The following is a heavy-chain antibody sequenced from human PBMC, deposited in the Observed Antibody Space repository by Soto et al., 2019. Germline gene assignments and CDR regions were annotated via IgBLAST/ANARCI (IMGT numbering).Heavy chain of an antibody. V-gene: IGHV3-23*01. CDR3: AKDLIYGYNSGRPFDS. Sequence: EVQLLESGGVLVQPGGSLRLSCAASGFTFSSFAMSWVRQAPGKGLEWVSAIGSRGDSTYYADSVKGRFTISRDNSKNTLYLQMNSLRAEDTAVYYCAKDLIYGYNSGRPFDSWGQGILVTVSS. J-gene: IGHJ4*02. CDR1: GFTFSSFA. CDR2: IGSRGDST. D-gene: IGHD6-19*01.